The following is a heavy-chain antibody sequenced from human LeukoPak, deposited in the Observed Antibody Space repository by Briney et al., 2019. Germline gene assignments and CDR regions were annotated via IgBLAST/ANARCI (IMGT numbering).Heavy chain of an antibody. CDR3: AREGDYYEGSGYYGSFDY. D-gene: IGHD3-22*01. J-gene: IGHJ4*02. V-gene: IGHV4-59*11. CDR2: FSYRGTS. CDR1: GVSISSLY. Sequence: PSETLSLTCTVSGVSISSLYWSWIRQSPGKGLEWISSFSYRGTSNFNPSLESRVTISIDTSKSQSSLTLNSVTSADTAVYYCAREGDYYEGSGYYGSFDYWGLGTLVTVSS.